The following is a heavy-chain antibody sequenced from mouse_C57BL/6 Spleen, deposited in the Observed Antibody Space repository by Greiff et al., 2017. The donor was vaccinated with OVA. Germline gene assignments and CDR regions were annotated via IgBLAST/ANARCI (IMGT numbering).Heavy chain of an antibody. CDR3: ARCYYGGDYYAMDY. CDR2: IYPGDGDT. D-gene: IGHD1-1*01. J-gene: IGHJ4*01. CDR1: GYAFSSYW. Sequence: LQESGAELVKPGASVKISCKASGYAFSSYWMNWVKQRPGKGLEWIGQIYPGDGDTNYNGKFKGKATLTADKSSSTAYMQLSSLTSEDSAVYFCARCYYGGDYYAMDYWGQGTSVTVSS. V-gene: IGHV1-80*01.